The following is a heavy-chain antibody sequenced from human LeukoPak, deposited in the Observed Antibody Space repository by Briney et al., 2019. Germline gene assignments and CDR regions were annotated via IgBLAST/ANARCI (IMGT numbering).Heavy chain of an antibody. D-gene: IGHD3-10*01. CDR1: GFTSSSYA. CDR3: ARGDRGLGY. Sequence: HPGRSLRLSCAASGFTSSSYAMHWVRQAPGKGLEWVAVISYDGSNKYYADSVKGRFTISRDNSKNTLYLQMNSLRAEDAAVYYCARGDRGLGYWGQGTLVTVSS. V-gene: IGHV3-30-3*01. J-gene: IGHJ4*02. CDR2: ISYDGSNK.